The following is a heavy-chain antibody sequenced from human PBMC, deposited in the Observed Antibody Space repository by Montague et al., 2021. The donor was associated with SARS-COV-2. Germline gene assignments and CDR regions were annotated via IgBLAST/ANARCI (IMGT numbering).Heavy chain of an antibody. CDR1: GGSISTSYY. Sequence: SETLSLTCTVSGGSISTSYYCAWIRHPPGKGLVWFGSIYYFGSTSYNPPLNSRLTIFVDPSKNQFSLRLTSASAADSALYYCARHVFQSSSWSLAWVAFDSSGQGTLVTVSS. CDR2: IYYFGST. D-gene: IGHD6-6*01. J-gene: IGHJ4*02. CDR3: ARHVFQSSSWSLAWVAFDS. V-gene: IGHV4-39*01.